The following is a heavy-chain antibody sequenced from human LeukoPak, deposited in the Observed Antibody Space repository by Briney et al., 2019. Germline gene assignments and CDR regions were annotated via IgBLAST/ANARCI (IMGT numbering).Heavy chain of an antibody. Sequence: SETLSLTCGVSGGSVSSTNWWTWMRQPPGKGLEWIGEVHLDGRTNFNPSLKSRLTMSVDLSENHVSLKLTSVTAADTAVYYCAREGGFYRPLDYSGQGTLVTVSS. D-gene: IGHD6-25*01. J-gene: IGHJ4*02. CDR1: GGSVSSTNW. CDR3: AREGGFYRPLDY. CDR2: VHLDGRT. V-gene: IGHV4-4*02.